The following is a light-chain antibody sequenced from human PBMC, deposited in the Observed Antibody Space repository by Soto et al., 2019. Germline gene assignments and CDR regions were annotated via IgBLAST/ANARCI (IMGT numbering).Light chain of an antibody. CDR2: GAS. CDR1: LNSSSN. Sequence: EIVRTRLQATLPGSPGERPPLSGRAGLNSSSNLAWSHQKPGRAPRLLIYGASTRATGFPARFSGTGSGTEFTLTISSLQSEDFAVYYCQQYNNWPPLTFGGGTKVDIK. CDR3: QQYNNWPPLT. V-gene: IGKV3-15*01. J-gene: IGKJ4*01.